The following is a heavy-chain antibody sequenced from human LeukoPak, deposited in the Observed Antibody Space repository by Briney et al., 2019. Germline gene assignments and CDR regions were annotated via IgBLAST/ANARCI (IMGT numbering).Heavy chain of an antibody. J-gene: IGHJ1*01. V-gene: IGHV3-7*01. CDR3: ADPDVH. Sequence: PGGSLRLSCVASGFNFGSYWMTWVRQTPGKGLECVATMNGDGSQRYYGDSLKGRFTISRDNTKNSVYLQMNRLRDEDTAIYYCADPDVHWGQGTLVTVSS. CDR1: GFNFGSYW. CDR2: MNGDGSQR. D-gene: IGHD1-14*01.